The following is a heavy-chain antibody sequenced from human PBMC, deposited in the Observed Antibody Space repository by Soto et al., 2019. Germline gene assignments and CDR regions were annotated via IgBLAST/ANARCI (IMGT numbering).Heavy chain of an antibody. J-gene: IGHJ6*03. D-gene: IGHD2-15*01. CDR1: GFTFSSYA. V-gene: IGHV3-23*01. CDR3: AKGYCSGGSCYVHYYYYMDV. Sequence: EVQLLESGGGLVQPGGSLRLSCAASGFTFSSYAMSWVRQAPGKGLEWVSAISGSGGSTYYADSVKGRFTISRDNSKNTLYLQMNSLRAEDTAVYYCAKGYCSGGSCYVHYYYYMDVWGKGTTVTVSS. CDR2: ISGSGGST.